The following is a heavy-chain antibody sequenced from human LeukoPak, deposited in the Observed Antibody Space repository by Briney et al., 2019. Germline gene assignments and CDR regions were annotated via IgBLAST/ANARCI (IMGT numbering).Heavy chain of an antibody. CDR2: INHSGST. CDR1: GGSFSGYY. D-gene: IGHD3-9*01. Sequence: KPSETLSLTCAVYGGSFSGYYWSWIRQPPGKGLEWIGEINHSGSTNYNPSLKSRVTISVDTSKNQFSLKLSSVTAADTAVYYCARGQNDWLFLDAFDIWGQGTMVTVSS. J-gene: IGHJ3*02. V-gene: IGHV4-34*01. CDR3: ARGQNDWLFLDAFDI.